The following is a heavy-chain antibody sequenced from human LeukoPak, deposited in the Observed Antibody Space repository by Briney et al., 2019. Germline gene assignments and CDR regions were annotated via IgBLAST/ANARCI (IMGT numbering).Heavy chain of an antibody. V-gene: IGHV3-74*01. CDR2: INRDGSST. Sequence: GGSLRLSCAASGFTFSSCWMHWVRQAPGKGLVWVSRINRDGSSTSYADSVKGRFTISRDNAKNTLYQQMNSLRAEDTAVYYCASVVGGYYPPVEGFDMWGQGTMVTVSS. D-gene: IGHD3-3*01. CDR1: GFTFSSCW. J-gene: IGHJ3*02. CDR3: ASVVGGYYPPVEGFDM.